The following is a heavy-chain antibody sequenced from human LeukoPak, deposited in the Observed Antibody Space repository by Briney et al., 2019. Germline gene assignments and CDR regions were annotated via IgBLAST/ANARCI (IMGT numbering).Heavy chain of an antibody. CDR3: AKVDGYYFDY. CDR2: IRYDGRNK. J-gene: IGHJ4*02. CDR1: GFTFSSYG. V-gene: IGHV3-30*02. Sequence: GGSLRLSCAASGFTFSSYGMHWVRQAPGKGLEWVAFIRYDGRNKYYADSVKGRFTISRDNSKNTLYLQMNSLRAEDTAVYYCAKVDGYYFDYWGQGTLVTVSS. D-gene: IGHD3-22*01.